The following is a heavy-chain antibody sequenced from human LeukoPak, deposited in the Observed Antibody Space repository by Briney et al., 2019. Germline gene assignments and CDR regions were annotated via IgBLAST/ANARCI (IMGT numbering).Heavy chain of an antibody. D-gene: IGHD3-10*01. CDR3: ARRSTARGPRRGFDI. Sequence: PGGSLRLSCAASGFTFSRYSMNWVRQAPGRGLEWVSSISISSTNIYYADSVKGRFTISRDNSKNTLYLQMNSLRAEDTAVYYCARRSTARGPRRGFDIWGQGAMVTV. J-gene: IGHJ3*02. CDR1: GFTFSRYS. CDR2: ISISSTNI. V-gene: IGHV3-21*04.